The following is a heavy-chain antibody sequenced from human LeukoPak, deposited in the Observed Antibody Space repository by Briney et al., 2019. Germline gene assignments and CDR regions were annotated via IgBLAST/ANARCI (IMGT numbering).Heavy chain of an antibody. J-gene: IGHJ4*02. V-gene: IGHV3-7*01. CDR1: GFTFYNYW. D-gene: IGHD6-13*01. Sequence: GGSLRLSCAASGFTFYNYWMSWVRQAPGKGLEWVANIKQDGSEKYYVDSVKGRFTISRDNAKNSLYLQMNSLRAEDTAVYYCASSSNFDYWGQGTLVTVSS. CDR3: ASSSNFDY. CDR2: IKQDGSEK.